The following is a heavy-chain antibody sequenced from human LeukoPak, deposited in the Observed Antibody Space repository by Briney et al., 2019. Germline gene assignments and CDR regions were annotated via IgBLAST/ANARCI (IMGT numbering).Heavy chain of an antibody. CDR2: IYYSGST. CDR3: ARAGLDFWSPLYNWFDP. J-gene: IGHJ5*02. D-gene: IGHD3-3*01. Sequence: SETPSLTCTVSGGSISSYYWSWIRQPPGKGLEWIGYIYYSGSTNYNPSFKRRVTISVDTSKNQFSLKLSSVTAADTAVYYCARAGLDFWSPLYNWFDPWGQGTLVTVSS. V-gene: IGHV4-59*01. CDR1: GGSISSYY.